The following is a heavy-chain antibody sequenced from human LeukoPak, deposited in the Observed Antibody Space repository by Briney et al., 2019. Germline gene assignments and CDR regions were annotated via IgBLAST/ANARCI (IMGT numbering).Heavy chain of an antibody. CDR1: GGSISSSSYY. Sequence: PSETLSLTCTVSGGSISSSSYYWGWIRQPPGKGLEWTGSIYYSGSTYYNPSLKSRVTISVDTSKNQFSLKLSSVTAADTAVYYCARSTPLLEEPFFDYWGQGTLVAVSS. J-gene: IGHJ4*02. D-gene: IGHD3-3*01. CDR3: ARSTPLLEEPFFDY. V-gene: IGHV4-39*01. CDR2: IYYSGST.